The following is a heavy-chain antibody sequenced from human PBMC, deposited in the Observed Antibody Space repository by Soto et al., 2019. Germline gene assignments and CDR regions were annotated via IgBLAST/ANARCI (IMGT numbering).Heavy chain of an antibody. CDR3: ARDLLEGSSSDYGLAV. V-gene: IGHV3-33*01. D-gene: IGHD6-6*01. Sequence: GGSLRLSCAASGFTFSSYGMHWVRQAPGKGLEWVAVIWYDGSNKYYADSVKGRFTISRDNSKNTLYLQMNSLRAEDTAVYYCARDLLEGSSSDYGLAVWGQGTTVTVSS. CDR2: IWYDGSNK. J-gene: IGHJ6*02. CDR1: GFTFSSYG.